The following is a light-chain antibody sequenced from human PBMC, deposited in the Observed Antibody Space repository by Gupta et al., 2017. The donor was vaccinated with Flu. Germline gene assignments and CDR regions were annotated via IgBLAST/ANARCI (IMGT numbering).Light chain of an antibody. J-gene: IGLJ1*01. CDR1: SSNIGSND. CDR3: AAWEDSMNGHYV. Sequence: CFVSSSNIGSNDYYCFQQRPSTAPTILIFDNNQRPSGVPARVSGSTSETSASVSISGLQSGDEADYYCAAWEDSMNGHYVFGTGTKITVL. V-gene: IGLV1-44*01. CDR2: DNN.